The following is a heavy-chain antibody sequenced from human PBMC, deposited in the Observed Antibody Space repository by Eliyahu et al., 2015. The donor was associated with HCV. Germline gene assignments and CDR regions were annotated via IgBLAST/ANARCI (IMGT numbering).Heavy chain of an antibody. CDR2: IYPGDSDS. CDR1: GXNFTTXW. Sequence: EVQLVQSGAEVKKPGESLKISCQGSGXNFTTXWIGWXXQMPGEGLEWMGIIYPGDSDSRYSPSFQGQVTISVDKSSSSAFLEWSSLKASDTAMYYCARHSAHSSCFDYWGQGTLVTVSS. CDR3: ARHSAHSSCFDY. J-gene: IGHJ4*02. D-gene: IGHD6-13*01. V-gene: IGHV5-51*01.